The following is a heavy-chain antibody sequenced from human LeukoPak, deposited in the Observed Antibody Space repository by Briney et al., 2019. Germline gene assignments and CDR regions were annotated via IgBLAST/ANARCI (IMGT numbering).Heavy chain of an antibody. Sequence: ASVKGSCKVSGYTLTESSMHWVRQAPGKGLVWMGGVDSGDGETIYAQKFQGRVSMTEDTSTDTAYMELSSLRSEDTAVYYCATSTGVTAFDYWGQGTLVSVSS. V-gene: IGHV1-24*01. CDR2: VDSGDGET. CDR1: GYTLTESS. CDR3: ATSTGVTAFDY. J-gene: IGHJ4*02. D-gene: IGHD2-21*02.